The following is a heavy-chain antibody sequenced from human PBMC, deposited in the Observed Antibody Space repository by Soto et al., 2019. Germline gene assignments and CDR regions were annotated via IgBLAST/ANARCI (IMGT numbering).Heavy chain of an antibody. V-gene: IGHV3-23*01. Sequence: PGGSLRLSCAGSGFTLSTYGMTWVRQAPGKGLEWVSAITGTGGNTYYVGSVKGRFTSSRDNSKNMLYLQMNSVRVEDTAVYYCARIRGYWYGLDVWGQGTTVTV. CDR2: ITGTGGNT. J-gene: IGHJ6*02. CDR1: GFTLSTYG. CDR3: ARIRGYWYGLDV.